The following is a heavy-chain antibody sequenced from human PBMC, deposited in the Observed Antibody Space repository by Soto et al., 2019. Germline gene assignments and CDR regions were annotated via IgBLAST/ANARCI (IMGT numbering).Heavy chain of an antibody. Sequence: GGSLRLSCAASGCTFSSYGMHWVRQAPGKGLEWVAVIWYDGSNKYYADSVKGRFTISRDNSKNTLYLQMNSLRAEDTAVYYCARGGYSYGVYYYYYGMDVWGQGTTVTVSS. CDR1: GCTFSSYG. CDR3: ARGGYSYGVYYYYYGMDV. D-gene: IGHD5-18*01. J-gene: IGHJ6*02. V-gene: IGHV3-33*01. CDR2: IWYDGSNK.